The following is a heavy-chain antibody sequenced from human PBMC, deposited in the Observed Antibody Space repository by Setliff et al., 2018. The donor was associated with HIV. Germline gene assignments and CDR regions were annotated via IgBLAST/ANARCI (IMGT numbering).Heavy chain of an antibody. D-gene: IGHD1-26*01. Sequence: PGESLKISCQASGYSFTNYWIGWVRQVPGKGLEWIGVIYPGDFVTRYGPSFQGQVFISADRSITTAYLQWDSLKASDTAMYYCTRRRRAPGIEDLEAYWGQGTLVTVSS. J-gene: IGHJ4*02. CDR3: TRRRRAPGIEDLEAY. CDR1: GYSFTNYW. CDR2: IYPGDFVT. V-gene: IGHV5-51*01.